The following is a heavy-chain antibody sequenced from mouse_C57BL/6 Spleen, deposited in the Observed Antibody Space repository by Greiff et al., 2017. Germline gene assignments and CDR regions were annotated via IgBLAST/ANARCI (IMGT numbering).Heavy chain of an antibody. CDR2: IRSKSNNYAT. V-gene: IGHV10-1*01. Sequence: EVQGVESGGGLVQPKGSLKLSCAASGFSFNTYAMNWVRQAPGKGLEWVARIRSKSNNYATYYADSVKDRFTISRHDSESMLYLQMNNLKTEDTAMYYCVRGDGYYGLYYAMDYWGQGTSVTVSS. J-gene: IGHJ4*01. CDR1: GFSFNTYA. CDR3: VRGDGYYGLYYAMDY. D-gene: IGHD2-3*01.